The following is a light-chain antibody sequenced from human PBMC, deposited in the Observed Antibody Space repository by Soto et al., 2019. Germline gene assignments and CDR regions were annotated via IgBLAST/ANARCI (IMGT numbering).Light chain of an antibody. J-gene: IGKJ3*01. V-gene: IGKV1-5*01. CDR3: QQYNNYLT. Sequence: DIQMTQSPSTLSASVGDRVTITCRASQSISNWLAWYQQKPGRAPKLLIYDVSSLESGVPSRFSGRASGPEFTLTISSLQPDDFANYYCQQYNNYLTFGPGTKVDIK. CDR1: QSISNW. CDR2: DVS.